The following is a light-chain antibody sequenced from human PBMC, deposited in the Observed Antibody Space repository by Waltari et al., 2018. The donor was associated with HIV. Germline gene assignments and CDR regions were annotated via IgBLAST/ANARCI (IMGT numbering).Light chain of an antibody. CDR1: QSVNSK. J-gene: IGKJ5*01. CDR2: DVS. V-gene: IGKV3D-15*01. Sequence: EIVLIQSPGTLSVSPGERATLSCRASQSVNSKLAWYQQKPGQAPSLLIFDVSTRATGIPARFTGSGSGTEFTLTISGLQSEDFAVYYCQQYYKWPLTFVQGTRLEIK. CDR3: QQYYKWPLT.